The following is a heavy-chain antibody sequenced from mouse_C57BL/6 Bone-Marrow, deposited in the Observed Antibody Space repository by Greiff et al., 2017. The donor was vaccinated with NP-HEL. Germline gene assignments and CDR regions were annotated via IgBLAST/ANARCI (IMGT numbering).Heavy chain of an antibody. V-gene: IGHV14-4*01. Sequence: EVQLQQSGAELVRPGASVKLSCTASGFNIKDDYMHWVKQRPEQGLEWIGWIDPENGDTEYASKFQGKATITADTSSNTAYLQLSSLTSEDTAVYYCTRDYGSSYGWYFDVWGTGTTVTVSS. CDR1: GFNIKDDY. J-gene: IGHJ1*03. D-gene: IGHD1-1*01. CDR2: IDPENGDT. CDR3: TRDYGSSYGWYFDV.